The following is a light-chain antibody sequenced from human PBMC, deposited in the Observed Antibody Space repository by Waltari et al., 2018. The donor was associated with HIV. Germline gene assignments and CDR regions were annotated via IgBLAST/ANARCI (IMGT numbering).Light chain of an antibody. J-gene: IGLJ2*01. CDR1: KLGDKY. Sequence: SYELTQPPSVSVSPGQTASITCSGDKLGDKYACWYQQKPGQSPVLVTYQDSKRPSGIPVRFSGSNSGNTATLTISGTQAMDEADYYCQAWDSSTGGVFGGGTKLTVL. V-gene: IGLV3-1*01. CDR2: QDS. CDR3: QAWDSSTGGV.